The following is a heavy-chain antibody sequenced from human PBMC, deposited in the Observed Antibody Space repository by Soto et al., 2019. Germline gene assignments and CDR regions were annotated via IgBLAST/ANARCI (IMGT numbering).Heavy chain of an antibody. J-gene: IGHJ6*02. CDR3: ARKYCSSTSCRGDYYGMDV. D-gene: IGHD2-2*01. CDR1: GGSFSGYY. Sequence: PSETLSLTCAVYGGSFSGYYWSWIRQPPGKGLEWIGEINHSGSTNYNPSLKSRVTISVDTSKNQFSLKLSSVTAADTAVYYCARKYCSSTSCRGDYYGMDVWGQGTTVTVSS. V-gene: IGHV4-34*01. CDR2: INHSGST.